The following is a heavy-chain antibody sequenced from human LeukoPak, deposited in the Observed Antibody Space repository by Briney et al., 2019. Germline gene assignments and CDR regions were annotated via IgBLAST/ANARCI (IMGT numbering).Heavy chain of an antibody. CDR3: ATLSPAYYYDSSGYYYDY. V-gene: IGHV1-46*01. CDR1: GYTFTSYY. D-gene: IGHD3-22*01. Sequence: ASVKVSCKASGYTFTSYYMHWVRQAPGQGLEWMGIINPSGGSTSYAQKFQGRVTMTRDMSTSTDYMELSSLRSEDTAVYYCATLSPAYYYDSSGYYYDYWGQGTLVTVSS. CDR2: INPSGGST. J-gene: IGHJ4*02.